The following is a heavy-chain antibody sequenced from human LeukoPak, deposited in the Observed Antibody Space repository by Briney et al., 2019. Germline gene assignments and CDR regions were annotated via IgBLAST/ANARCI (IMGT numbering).Heavy chain of an antibody. CDR2: ISSSSSYI. V-gene: IGHV3-21*01. Sequence: PGGSLRLSCAASGFTFSSYSMNWVRQAPGKGLEWDSSISSSSSYIYYADSVKGRFTISRDNAKNSLYLQMNSLRAEDTAVYYCARAAVEYSSSWYYFDYWGQGTLVTVSS. CDR3: ARAAVEYSSSWYYFDY. J-gene: IGHJ4*02. CDR1: GFTFSSYS. D-gene: IGHD6-13*01.